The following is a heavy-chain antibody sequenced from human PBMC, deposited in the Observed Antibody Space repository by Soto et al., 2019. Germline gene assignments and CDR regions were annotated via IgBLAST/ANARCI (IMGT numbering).Heavy chain of an antibody. Sequence: QVQLVQSGAEVKKPGASVKVSCKACGYTFSGYNINWVRQATGQGLEWMGWLNPNSGDTGYAQKFQGRVTLSRNTSINTAYIELSSLTSDDTFVFYCAISGGCWYLYWGQSSLVTVSS. CDR3: AISGGCWYLY. CDR2: LNPNSGDT. J-gene: IGHJ4*02. V-gene: IGHV1-8*01. CDR1: GYTFSGYN. D-gene: IGHD6-13*01.